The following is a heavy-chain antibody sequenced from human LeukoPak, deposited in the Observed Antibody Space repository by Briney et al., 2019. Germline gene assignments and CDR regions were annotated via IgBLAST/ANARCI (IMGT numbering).Heavy chain of an antibody. V-gene: IGHV4-34*01. CDR3: ATSLGSSTSYYYYYIDV. J-gene: IGHJ6*03. Sequence: PSETLSLTCAVYGGSFSGYYWSWIRQPPGKGLEWIGEINHSGSTNYNPSLKSRVTISVDTSKNQFSLKLSSVTAADTAVYYCATSLGSSTSYYYYYIDVWGKGTTVTVSS. CDR1: GGSFSGYY. CDR2: INHSGST. D-gene: IGHD2-2*01.